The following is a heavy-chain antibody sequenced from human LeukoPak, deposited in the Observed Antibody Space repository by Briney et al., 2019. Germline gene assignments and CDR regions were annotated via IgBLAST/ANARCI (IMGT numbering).Heavy chain of an antibody. CDR2: ISGSGGST. Sequence: GVSLRLSCAASGFTFSSYAMSWVRQAPGKGLEWVSAISGSGGSTYYADSVKGRFTISRDNSKNTLYLQMNSLRAEDTAVYYCAKDPGARGYVLYWGQGTLVTVSS. J-gene: IGHJ4*02. D-gene: IGHD2-8*02. V-gene: IGHV3-23*01. CDR1: GFTFSSYA. CDR3: AKDPGARGYVLY.